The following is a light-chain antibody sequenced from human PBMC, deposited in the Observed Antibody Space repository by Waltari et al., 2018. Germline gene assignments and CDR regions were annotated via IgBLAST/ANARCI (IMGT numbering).Light chain of an antibody. J-gene: IGLJ1*01. CDR2: DVS. V-gene: IGLV2-14*01. Sequence: QSALTQPAPVSGSPGQSITFSCSGSSSDVGGQNHVSWYQHHPGKAPKLMIYDVSNRPSGISHRFSASKSGNTASLTISGLQAEDEADYYCSSYTSSDSLVFGTGTAVTVL. CDR3: SSYTSSDSLV. CDR1: SSDVGGQNH.